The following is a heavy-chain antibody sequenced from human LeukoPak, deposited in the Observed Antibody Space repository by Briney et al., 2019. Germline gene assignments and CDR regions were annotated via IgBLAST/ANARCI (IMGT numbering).Heavy chain of an antibody. Sequence: PSETLSLTCTVSGGSINSDSDYWGWIRQPPGKGLELIGNIYYSGNTYYNPSLKSRVTISLDTSKNQFSLKLSSVTAADTAIYYCAKGAGGFSYYNWFDPWGQGTLVTVSS. V-gene: IGHV4-39*07. D-gene: IGHD5-18*01. J-gene: IGHJ5*02. CDR1: GGSINSDSDY. CDR3: AKGAGGFSYYNWFDP. CDR2: IYYSGNT.